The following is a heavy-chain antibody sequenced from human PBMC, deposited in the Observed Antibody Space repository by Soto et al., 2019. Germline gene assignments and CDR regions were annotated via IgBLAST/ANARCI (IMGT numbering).Heavy chain of an antibody. V-gene: IGHV3-53*01. J-gene: IGHJ6*02. D-gene: IGHD3-10*01. CDR2: IYSGGST. CDR1: GFTVSTNY. CDR3: ARDQWFHGYYYGMDV. Sequence: GGSLRLSCAASGFTVSTNYMSWVRQAPGKGLEWVSVIYSGGSTYYADSVKGRFTISGDNSKNTLYLQVNNLRAEDTAVYYCARDQWFHGYYYGMDVWGQGTTVTVSS.